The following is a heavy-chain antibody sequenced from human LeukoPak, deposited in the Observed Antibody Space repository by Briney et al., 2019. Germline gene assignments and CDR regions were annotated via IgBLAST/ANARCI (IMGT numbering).Heavy chain of an antibody. CDR3: AKEGYVTGTHFDY. V-gene: IGHV3-23*01. D-gene: IGHD1-20*01. CDR2: ISGSGGST. CDR1: GFTFSSYA. Sequence: PGGSLRLSCAASGFTFSSYAMSWVRQAPGKGLEWVPSISGSGGSTYYADSVKGRFTISRDNSKNTLYLQMNSLRAEDTAVYYCAKEGYVTGTHFDYWGQGTLVTVSS. J-gene: IGHJ4*02.